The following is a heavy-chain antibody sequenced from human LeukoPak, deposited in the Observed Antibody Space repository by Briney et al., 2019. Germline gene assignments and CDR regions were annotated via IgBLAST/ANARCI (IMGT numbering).Heavy chain of an antibody. D-gene: IGHD2-2*02. Sequence: SETLSLTCAVYGGSFSGYYWSWIRQPPGKGLEWIGEINHSGSTYYNPSLKSRVTISVDTSKNQFSLKLSSVTAADTAVYYCARRRYCSSTSCYKWFDPWGQGTLVTVSS. CDR2: INHSGST. J-gene: IGHJ5*02. CDR1: GGSFSGYY. V-gene: IGHV4-34*01. CDR3: ARRRYCSSTSCYKWFDP.